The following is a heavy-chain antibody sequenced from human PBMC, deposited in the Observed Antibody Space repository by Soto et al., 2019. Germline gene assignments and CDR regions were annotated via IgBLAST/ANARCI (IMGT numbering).Heavy chain of an antibody. CDR3: ARISYYDGSGYYPNGNNWFDT. Sequence: QVQLQESGPGLVKPSQTLSLTCTVSGGSISSGGYYWSWIRQHPGKGLEWIGYIYYSGSTYYNPSLKSRVTISVDTYKNQISVKLSSVTAEDTAVYYCARISYYDGSGYYPNGNNWFDTWGQGTLFTVSS. J-gene: IGHJ5*02. D-gene: IGHD3-22*01. CDR2: IYYSGST. V-gene: IGHV4-31*03. CDR1: GGSISSGGYY.